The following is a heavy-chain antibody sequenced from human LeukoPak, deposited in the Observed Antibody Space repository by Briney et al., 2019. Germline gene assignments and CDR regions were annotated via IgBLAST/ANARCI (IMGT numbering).Heavy chain of an antibody. CDR2: IIPIFGTA. V-gene: IGHV1-69*01. D-gene: IGHD3-9*01. CDR1: GGTFSSYA. J-gene: IGHJ5*02. CDR3: ARGGVLYYDILTGYYTGRLFDP. Sequence: SVKVSCKASGGTFSSYAISWVRQAPGQGLEWMGGIIPIFGTANYAQKFQGRVTITADESTSTAYMELSSLRSEDTAVYYCARGGVLYYDILTGYYTGRLFDPWGQGTLVTVSS.